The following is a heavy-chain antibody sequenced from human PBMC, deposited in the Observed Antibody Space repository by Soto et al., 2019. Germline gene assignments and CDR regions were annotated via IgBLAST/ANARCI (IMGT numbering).Heavy chain of an antibody. J-gene: IGHJ6*02. D-gene: IGHD1-26*01. V-gene: IGHV3-30*18. CDR2: ISYDGSNK. CDR1: EFTFSSYG. Sequence: GGSLRLSCAASEFTFSSYGMHWVRQAPGKGLEWVAVISYDGSNKYYADSVKGRFTISRDNSKNTLYLQMNSLRAEDTAVYYCAKDRRGGSYLRDYYYYYGMDVWGQGTTVTVSS. CDR3: AKDRRGGSYLRDYYYYYGMDV.